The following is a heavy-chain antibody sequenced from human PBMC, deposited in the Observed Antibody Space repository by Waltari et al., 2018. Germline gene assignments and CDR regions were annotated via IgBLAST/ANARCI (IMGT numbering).Heavy chain of an antibody. CDR3: AKGRGYSGYERFDY. V-gene: IGHV3-23*04. D-gene: IGHD5-12*01. Sequence: EVQLVESGRGLVQPGGSLRLSCVASGLTVTDFASSAVTLAPGKGLEWVSALSGSGFATYYADSVKGRFSISRDNPKNTVYLQMDSLRAEDTAVYYCAKGRGYSGYERFDYWGQGSLVTVSS. J-gene: IGHJ4*02. CDR1: GLTVTDFA. CDR2: LSGSGFAT.